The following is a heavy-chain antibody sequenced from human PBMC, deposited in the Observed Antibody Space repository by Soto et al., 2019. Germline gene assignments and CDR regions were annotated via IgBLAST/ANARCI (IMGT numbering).Heavy chain of an antibody. CDR2: IYHGGNT. CDR3: ASRGLLPHLRYYFDY. Sequence: SETLSLTCAVSGGSINSINWWSWVRQPPGKGLEWIGEIYHGGNTNYNPSLRSRVTISVDTSKNQFSLKLSSVTAADTAVYYCASRGLLPHLRYYFDYWGQGTLVTVSS. V-gene: IGHV4-4*02. D-gene: IGHD3-16*01. J-gene: IGHJ4*02. CDR1: GGSINSINW.